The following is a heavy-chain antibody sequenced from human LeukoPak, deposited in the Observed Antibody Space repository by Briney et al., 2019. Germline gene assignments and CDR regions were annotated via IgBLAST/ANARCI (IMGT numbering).Heavy chain of an antibody. D-gene: IGHD4-11*01. CDR2: INPDSGGT. CDR3: ASGYSDYADYYNYYMDV. J-gene: IGHJ6*03. CDR1: GYSFTGYY. V-gene: IGHV1-2*02. Sequence: AASVKVSCKASGYSFTGYYMHWVRQAPGQGLEWMGWINPDSGGTNYAQKFQGRVTMTRDTSITTACMELSRLRSDDTAVYYCASGYSDYADYYNYYMDVWGKGTTVTVSS.